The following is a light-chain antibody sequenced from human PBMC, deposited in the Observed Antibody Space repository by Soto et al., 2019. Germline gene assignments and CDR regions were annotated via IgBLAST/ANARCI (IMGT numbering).Light chain of an antibody. CDR2: KAS. Sequence: DIQMTQSPATLSASVREGATITCRASQSISTWLAWYQQKPGKAPKLILYKASTLESGVPSRFSGSGSGTDFTLSISSLQPEAFATYYCQQLNDYPVTFGQGTKVEIK. J-gene: IGKJ1*01. V-gene: IGKV1-5*03. CDR1: QSISTW. CDR3: QQLNDYPVT.